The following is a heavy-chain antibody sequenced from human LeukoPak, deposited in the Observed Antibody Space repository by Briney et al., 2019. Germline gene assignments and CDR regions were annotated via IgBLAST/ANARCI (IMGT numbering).Heavy chain of an antibody. V-gene: IGHV3-23*01. Sequence: GGSLRLSCAASGFTLRSYAMGWARQAPGKGLEWVSIINDNGVTTYYADSVKGRFTISRDTSKSTLYLQMNSLTAEDTAIYYCAKAYRYDFDYWGQGTLVTVSS. J-gene: IGHJ4*02. D-gene: IGHD1-1*01. CDR2: INDNGVTT. CDR1: GFTLRSYA. CDR3: AKAYRYDFDY.